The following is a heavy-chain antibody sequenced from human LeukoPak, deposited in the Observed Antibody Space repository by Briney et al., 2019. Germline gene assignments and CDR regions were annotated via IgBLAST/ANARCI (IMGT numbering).Heavy chain of an antibody. CDR3: AGDWRPTVITQWYFDL. Sequence: ASETLSLTCTVSGGSISSSSYYWGWIRQPPGKGLEWIGSIYYSGSTYYNPSLKSRVTISVDTSKNQFSLKLSSVTAADTAVYYCAGDWRPTVITQWYFDLWGRGTLVTVSS. D-gene: IGHD4-23*01. CDR2: IYYSGST. J-gene: IGHJ2*01. CDR1: GGSISSSSYY. V-gene: IGHV4-39*07.